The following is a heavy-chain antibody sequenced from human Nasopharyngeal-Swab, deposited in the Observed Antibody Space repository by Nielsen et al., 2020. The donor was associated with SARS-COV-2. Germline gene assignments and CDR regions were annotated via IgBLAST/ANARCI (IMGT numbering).Heavy chain of an antibody. CDR3: ARQDRFYYYLDV. CDR1: GFTFGSFG. V-gene: IGHV3-21*01. CDR2: ISPSSGYI. D-gene: IGHD3-3*01. J-gene: IGHJ6*03. Sequence: GGFLRLSCAGSGFTFGSFGMTWVRQAPGKGLEWVSYISPSSGYIYYAESLKGRFTISRDNGKNSVYLQMNSLRADDTAVYFCARQDRFYYYLDVWGKGTTVTVSS.